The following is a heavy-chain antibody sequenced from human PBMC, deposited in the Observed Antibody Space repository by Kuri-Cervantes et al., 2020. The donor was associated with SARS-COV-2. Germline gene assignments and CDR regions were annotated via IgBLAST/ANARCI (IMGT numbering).Heavy chain of an antibody. J-gene: IGHJ6*03. CDR2: ISGSGGST. V-gene: IGHV3-23*01. CDR1: GFTFSSYA. CDR3: ANLPAAINNYYYYYMDV. Sequence: GESLKISCAASGFTFSSYAMSWVRQAPGKGLEWVSAISGSGGSTYYADSVKGRFTISRDSSKNTLYLQMNSLRAEDTAVYYCANLPAAINNYYYYYMDVWGKGTTVTVSS. D-gene: IGHD2-2*02.